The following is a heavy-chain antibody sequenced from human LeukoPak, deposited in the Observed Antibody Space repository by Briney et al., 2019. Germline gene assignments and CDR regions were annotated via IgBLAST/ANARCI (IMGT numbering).Heavy chain of an antibody. CDR3: ARERFLRYDY. CDR2: IYNSARST. CDR1: GDSISSATYY. Sequence: SQTLSVTCTVSGDSISSATYYWSWIRQHPGKGLEFIGYIYNSARSTYYNPSLKRRPFISIDTSKNQFSLKLSSVTAADTAVYYCARERFLRYDYWGQGTLVTVSS. J-gene: IGHJ4*02. V-gene: IGHV4-31*03. D-gene: IGHD2-21*01.